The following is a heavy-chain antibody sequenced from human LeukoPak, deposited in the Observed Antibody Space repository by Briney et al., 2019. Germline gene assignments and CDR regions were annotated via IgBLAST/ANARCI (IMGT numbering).Heavy chain of an antibody. D-gene: IGHD3-22*01. CDR1: GFSFSGST. CDR2: IRTKGSNYAT. Sequence: PGGSLRLSCAASGFSFSGSTIHWVRQASGKGLEWVGRIRTKGSNYATAYAASVRGRFTISRDDSKNTAFLQMNSLKTEDTAMYYCTRHADDTSNWGQGTLVTVSS. V-gene: IGHV3-73*01. CDR3: TRHADDTSN. J-gene: IGHJ4*02.